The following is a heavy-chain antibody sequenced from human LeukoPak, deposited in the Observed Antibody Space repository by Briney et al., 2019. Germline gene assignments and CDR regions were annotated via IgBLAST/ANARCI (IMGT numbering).Heavy chain of an antibody. CDR3: TTLLWFGEFSNPFDY. Sequence: PGGSLRLSYAVSGFTFSNAWMSWVRQAPGKGLEWVGRLKSKSDGGTTDYAALVKGRFTIARDDSKHTLYLQMTSMNTEDTAVYYCTTLLWFGEFSNPFDYWGQGTLVTVSS. J-gene: IGHJ4*02. V-gene: IGHV3-15*01. CDR2: LKSKSDGGTT. CDR1: GFTFSNAW. D-gene: IGHD3-10*01.